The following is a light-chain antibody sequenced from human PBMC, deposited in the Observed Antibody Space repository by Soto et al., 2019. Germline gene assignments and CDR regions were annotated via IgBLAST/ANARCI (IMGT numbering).Light chain of an antibody. CDR3: KQYGSSPFT. CDR2: GAS. J-gene: IGKJ3*01. Sequence: EIVLTQSPGTLSLSPGERATLSCRASQSVSSSYLAWYQQKPGQAPRLHIFGASNRATGIPDRFRGSGSGTDFSLTISRLEPEDFEVYYCKQYGSSPFTVGPGTKVEI. CDR1: QSVSSSY. V-gene: IGKV3-20*01.